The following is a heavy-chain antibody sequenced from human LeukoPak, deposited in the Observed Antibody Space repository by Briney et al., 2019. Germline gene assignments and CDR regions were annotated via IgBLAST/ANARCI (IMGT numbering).Heavy chain of an antibody. V-gene: IGHV3-48*03. CDR1: GFTFSSYE. D-gene: IGHD5-12*01. CDR2: ISSSGSTI. CDR3: ARERPNPPNSGYDSGPNWYFDL. Sequence: GGSLRLSCAASGFTFSSYEMNWVRQAPGKGLEWVSYISSSGSTIYYADSVKGRFTISRDNAKKSLYLKMNSLRAEDTAVYYCARERPNPPNSGYDSGPNWYFDLWGRGTLVTVSS. J-gene: IGHJ2*01.